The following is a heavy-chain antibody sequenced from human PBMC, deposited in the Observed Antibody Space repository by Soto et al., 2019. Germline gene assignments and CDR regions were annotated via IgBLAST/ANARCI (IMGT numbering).Heavy chain of an antibody. CDR3: GRECDSRGYLNYECWFDP. CDR1: GGNFSSYA. CDR2: LIPIFGTA. V-gene: IGHV1-69*13. D-gene: IGHD3-22*01. Sequence: ASAKVSCKASGGNFSSYAISWVRQAPGAGLEWMGGLIPIFGTAKYAQKFHGRVTITADESTSTAYMELSSLTSEETAVYYCGRECDSRGYLNYECWFDPRGQGTLVTVS. J-gene: IGHJ5*02.